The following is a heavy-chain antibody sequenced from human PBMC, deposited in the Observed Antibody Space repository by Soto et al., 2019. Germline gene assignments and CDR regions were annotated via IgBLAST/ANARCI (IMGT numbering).Heavy chain of an antibody. CDR3: ARYYDSSYNWFDP. CDR1: GGSISRCGYY. CDR2: IYYSGST. D-gene: IGHD3-22*01. J-gene: IGHJ5*02. V-gene: IGHV4-31*03. Sequence: PSETLSLTCTVSGGSISRCGYYWSWIRQHPGKGLEWIGYIYYSGSTYYNPSLKSRVTISVDTSKNQFSLKLSSVTAADTAVYYCARYYDSSYNWFDPWGQGTLVTVSS.